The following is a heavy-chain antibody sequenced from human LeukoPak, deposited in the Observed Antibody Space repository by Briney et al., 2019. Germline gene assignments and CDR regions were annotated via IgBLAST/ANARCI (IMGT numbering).Heavy chain of an antibody. CDR2: ISGSGGGT. V-gene: IGHV3-23*01. CDR3: AKPLRDKSSSGWYEYGY. Sequence: SGGSLRLSCAASGFTLSNYAMSWVRQAPGKGLEWVSGISGSGGGTYYADSAKGRFTISRDNSKDTLYLQMNSLRAEDTAVYYCAKPLRDKSSSGWYEYGYWGQGTLVTVSS. J-gene: IGHJ4*02. D-gene: IGHD6-19*01. CDR1: GFTLSNYA.